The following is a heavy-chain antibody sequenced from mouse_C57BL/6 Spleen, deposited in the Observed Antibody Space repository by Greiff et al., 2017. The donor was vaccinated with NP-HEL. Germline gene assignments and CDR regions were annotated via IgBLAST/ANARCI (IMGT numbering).Heavy chain of an antibody. CDR1: GYTFTSYG. J-gene: IGHJ4*01. V-gene: IGHV1-81*01. Sequence: QVQLKESGAELARPGASVKLSCKASGYTFTSYGISWVKQRTGQGLEWIGEIYPRSGNTYYNEKFKGKATLTADKSSSTAYMELRSLTSEDSAVYFCARFYSNYHYAMDYWGQGTSVTVSS. CDR3: ARFYSNYHYAMDY. CDR2: IYPRSGNT. D-gene: IGHD2-5*01.